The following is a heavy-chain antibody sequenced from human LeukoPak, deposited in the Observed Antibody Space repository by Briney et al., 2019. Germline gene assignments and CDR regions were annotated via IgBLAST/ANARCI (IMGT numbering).Heavy chain of an antibody. D-gene: IGHD6-19*01. Sequence: ASVKVSCKASGYTFTGYYMHWVRQAPGQGFEWMGWINPNSGGTNYAQKFQGRVTMTRDTSISTAYMELSRLRSDDTAVYYCARDHSSGWYPPGTFDYWGQGTLVTVSS. J-gene: IGHJ4*02. CDR1: GYTFTGYY. CDR2: INPNSGGT. CDR3: ARDHSSGWYPPGTFDY. V-gene: IGHV1-2*02.